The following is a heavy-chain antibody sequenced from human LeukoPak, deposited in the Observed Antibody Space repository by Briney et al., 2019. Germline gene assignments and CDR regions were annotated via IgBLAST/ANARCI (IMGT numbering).Heavy chain of an antibody. V-gene: IGHV1-2*02. CDR2: INPNSGGT. Sequence: ASVKVSCKASGYTFTGYYMHWVRQAPGQGLEWMGWINPNSGGTNYAQKFQGRVTMTRDTSISTAYMELSRLRSDDTAVYYCARGTGEWLLPKTIDYWGQGTLVTVSS. CDR1: GYTFTGYY. J-gene: IGHJ4*02. D-gene: IGHD3-3*01. CDR3: ARGTGEWLLPKTIDY.